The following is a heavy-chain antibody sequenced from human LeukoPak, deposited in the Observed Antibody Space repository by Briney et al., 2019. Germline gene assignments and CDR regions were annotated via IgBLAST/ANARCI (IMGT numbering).Heavy chain of an antibody. CDR3: ARATGNRYSGSYYRY. D-gene: IGHD1-26*01. V-gene: IGHV4-34*01. Sequence: SETLSLTCAVSGGSFSGYYWTWIRQPPGKGLEWIGEINHSGSTNYNPSLKSRVTISVDTSKNQFSLKLSSVTAADTAVYYCARATGNRYSGSYYRYWGQGTLVTVSS. J-gene: IGHJ4*02. CDR2: INHSGST. CDR1: GGSFSGYY.